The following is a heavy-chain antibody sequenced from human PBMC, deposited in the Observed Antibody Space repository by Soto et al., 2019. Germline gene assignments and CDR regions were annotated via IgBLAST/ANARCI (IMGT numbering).Heavy chain of an antibody. CDR2: IDPNDAYT. J-gene: IGHJ4*02. CDR1: GYSFTNYW. CDR3: ARHGGYSYGQLFDY. V-gene: IGHV5-10-1*01. Sequence: GESLKISCKGSGYSFTNYWINWVRQMPWKGLEWMGRIDPNDAYTKYSPSFQGHVTISADKSITTAYLQWSSLKASDTAMYYCARHGGYSYGQLFDYWGQGTLVTVSS. D-gene: IGHD5-18*01.